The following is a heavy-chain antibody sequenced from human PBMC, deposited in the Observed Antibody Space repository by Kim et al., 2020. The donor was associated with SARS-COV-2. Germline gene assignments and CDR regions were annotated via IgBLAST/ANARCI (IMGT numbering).Heavy chain of an antibody. CDR3: ARDRDYDILTGYYDDAF. J-gene: IGHJ3*01. V-gene: IGHV3-30*04. Sequence: GGSLRLSCAASGFTFSSYAMHWVRQAPGKGLEWVAVISYDGSNKYYADSVKGRFTISRDNSKNTLYLQMNSLRAEDTAVYYCARDRDYDILTGYYDDAF. CDR2: ISYDGSNK. D-gene: IGHD3-9*01. CDR1: GFTFSSYA.